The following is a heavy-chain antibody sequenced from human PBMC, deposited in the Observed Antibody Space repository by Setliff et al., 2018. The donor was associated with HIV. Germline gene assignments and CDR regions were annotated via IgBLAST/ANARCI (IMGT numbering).Heavy chain of an antibody. CDR3: VRDRGMATKRGFDS. CDR2: ISGSGGAT. J-gene: IGHJ4*02. Sequence: GGSLRLSCAASGLTGLTFSNYAMNWVRQAPGKGLEWVSCISGSGGATYYADSVKGRFTISRDSSKNTLYLQMNSLRAEDTAVYYCVRDRGMATKRGFDSWGQGTLVTVSS. D-gene: IGHD5-12*01. V-gene: IGHV3-23*01. CDR1: GLTGLTFSNYA.